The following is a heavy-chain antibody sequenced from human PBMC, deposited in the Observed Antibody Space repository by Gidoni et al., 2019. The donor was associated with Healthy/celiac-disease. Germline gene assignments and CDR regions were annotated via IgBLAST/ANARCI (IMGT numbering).Heavy chain of an antibody. Sequence: EVQLLESGGGLVQPGGSMRLSCAASGFTVSSYAMSWVRQAPGKGLEWVSAISGSGGSTYYADSVKGRFTISRYNSKNTLYLQMNSLRAEDTAVYYCAKGGGWGYFDYWGQGTLVTVSS. J-gene: IGHJ4*02. CDR1: GFTVSSYA. CDR3: AKGGGWGYFDY. D-gene: IGHD2-15*01. V-gene: IGHV3-23*01. CDR2: ISGSGGST.